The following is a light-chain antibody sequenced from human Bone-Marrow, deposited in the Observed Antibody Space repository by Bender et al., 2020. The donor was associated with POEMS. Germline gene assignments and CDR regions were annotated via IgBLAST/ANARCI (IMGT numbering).Light chain of an antibody. J-gene: IGLJ1*01. V-gene: IGLV2-14*02. CDR2: EVS. CDR1: SSDVGNFYL. Sequence: QSALTQPASVSGSPGQSITISCTATSSDVGNFYLVSWYQQYPGKAPKLMIYEVSKRPSGVSNRFSGSKSGNTASLTISGLQTEDEGDYYCSSYRTTTTRVFGTGTKVTVL. CDR3: SSYRTTTTRV.